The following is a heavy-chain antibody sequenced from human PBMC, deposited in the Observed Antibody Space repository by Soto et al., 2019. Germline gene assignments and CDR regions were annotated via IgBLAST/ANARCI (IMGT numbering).Heavy chain of an antibody. CDR2: ISGSSGST. CDR3: AKGSRQWLSAFDC. Sequence: GGSLRLSCAASGFTFSSYAMSWVRQTPEKGLEWVSGISGSSGSTYYADSVKGRFTISRDNSKNTLFLQMNSLRAEDTAVYYCAKGSRQWLSAFDCWGQGALVTVSS. V-gene: IGHV3-23*01. J-gene: IGHJ4*02. CDR1: GFTFSSYA. D-gene: IGHD6-19*01.